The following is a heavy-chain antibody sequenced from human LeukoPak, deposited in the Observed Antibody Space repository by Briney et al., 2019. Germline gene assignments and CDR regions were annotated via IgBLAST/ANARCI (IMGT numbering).Heavy chain of an antibody. D-gene: IGHD5/OR15-5a*01. CDR2: INHSGST. J-gene: IGHJ6*02. Sequence: SETLSLTCAVYGGSFSGYYWSWIRRPPGKGLEWIGEINHSGSTNYNPSLKSRVTISVDTSKNQFSLKLSSVTAADTAVYYCARGSVTYYYYYYGMDVWGQGTTVTVSS. V-gene: IGHV4-34*01. CDR1: GGSFSGYY. CDR3: ARGSVTYYYYYYGMDV.